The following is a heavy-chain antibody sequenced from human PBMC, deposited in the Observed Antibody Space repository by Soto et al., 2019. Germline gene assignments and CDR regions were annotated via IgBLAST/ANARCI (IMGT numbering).Heavy chain of an antibody. V-gene: IGHV3-23*01. J-gene: IGHJ4*02. CDR1: GFTFRSYA. CDR2: IYGNGAGI. D-gene: IGHD2-21*02. CDR3: AKDVISGDGFWLMDH. Sequence: GGSLRLSCAASGFTFRSYAMTWVRQSPGKGLESVSGIYGNGAGIQYADSVRGRFTISRDNSKNTLYLQMNSLRAEDTAVYYCAKDVISGDGFWLMDHWGQGTLVTVSS.